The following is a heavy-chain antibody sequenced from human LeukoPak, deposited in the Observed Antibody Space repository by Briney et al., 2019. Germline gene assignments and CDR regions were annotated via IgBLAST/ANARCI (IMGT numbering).Heavy chain of an antibody. CDR3: ARVTLVSGSGYDPAY. Sequence: SQTLSLTCTVSGVSISSGDYYWSWIRQPPGKGLEWIGYIYSSGSTYYNPSLKSRVSISVDTSKNQFSLKVSSVTAADTAVYYCARVTLVSGSGYDPAYWGPGTLVTVSS. CDR2: IYSSGST. J-gene: IGHJ4*02. D-gene: IGHD5-12*01. CDR1: GVSISSGDYY. V-gene: IGHV4-30-4*08.